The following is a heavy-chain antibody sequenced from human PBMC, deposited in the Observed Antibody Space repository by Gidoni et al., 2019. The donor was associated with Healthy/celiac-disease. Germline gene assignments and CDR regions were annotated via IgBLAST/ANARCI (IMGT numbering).Heavy chain of an antibody. Sequence: QLQLQESGPGLVKPSETLSLNCTVPGGSISSSSYYWGWIRQPPGKGLEWIGSIYYSGSTYYNPSLKSRVTISVDTSKNQFSLKLSSVTAADTAVYYCARHLGDIVVVPAAIFFFDYWGQGTLVTVSS. CDR3: ARHLGDIVVVPAAIFFFDY. J-gene: IGHJ4*02. CDR1: GGSISSSSYY. CDR2: IYYSGST. D-gene: IGHD2-2*01. V-gene: IGHV4-39*01.